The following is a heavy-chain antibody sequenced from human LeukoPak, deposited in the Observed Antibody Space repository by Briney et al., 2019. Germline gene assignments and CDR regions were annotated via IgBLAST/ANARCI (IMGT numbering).Heavy chain of an antibody. Sequence: SETLSLTCAVYGGSFSGYYWSWIRQPPGKGLEWIGEINQSGSTNYSPSLKSRVTISVDTSKNQFSLKLSSVTAADTAVYYCARADRYCSSTSCYGGWGIDYWGQGTLVTVSS. D-gene: IGHD2-2*01. CDR1: GGSFSGYY. J-gene: IGHJ4*02. V-gene: IGHV4-34*01. CDR2: INQSGST. CDR3: ARADRYCSSTSCYGGWGIDY.